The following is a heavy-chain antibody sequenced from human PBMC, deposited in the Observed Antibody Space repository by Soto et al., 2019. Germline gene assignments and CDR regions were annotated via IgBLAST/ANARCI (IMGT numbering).Heavy chain of an antibody. V-gene: IGHV4-4*07. CDR3: ARGVIAYCGGDCYSDWFEP. D-gene: IGHD2-21*02. CDR2: IYTSGST. Sequence: SETLSLTCTVSGGSISSYYWSWIRQPAGKGLEWIGRIYTSGSTNYNPPLKSRVTMSVDTSKNQFSLKLSSVTAADTAVYYCARGVIAYCGGDCYSDWFEPWGQGTLVTVSS. CDR1: GGSISSYY. J-gene: IGHJ5*02.